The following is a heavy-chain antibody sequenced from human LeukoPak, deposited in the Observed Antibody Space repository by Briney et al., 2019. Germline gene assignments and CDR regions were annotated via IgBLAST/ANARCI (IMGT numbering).Heavy chain of an antibody. D-gene: IGHD1-26*01. Sequence: PSETLSLTCTVSGGSISSSSYYWSWIRQPPGKGLEWIGYIYYSGSTNYKPSLKSRVTISVDTSKNQFSLKLSSVTAADTAVYYCARVSGSYDYWGQGTLVTVSS. CDR3: ARVSGSYDY. CDR2: IYYSGST. CDR1: GGSISSSSYY. V-gene: IGHV4-61*01. J-gene: IGHJ4*02.